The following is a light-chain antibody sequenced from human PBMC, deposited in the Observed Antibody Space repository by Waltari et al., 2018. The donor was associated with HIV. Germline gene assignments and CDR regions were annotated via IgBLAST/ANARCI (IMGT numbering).Light chain of an antibody. CDR1: SSNIGNNY. J-gene: IGLJ1*01. CDR3: GSWDGSLSAYG. Sequence: QSVLTQPPSVSAAPGQKVTISCSGGSSNIGNNYVSCYQQIAGTAPKVLIYENDRRPAGIPGRVSGSKSGSSATLGSTGLLAGDEADYYCGSWDGSLSAYGFGSGTKVTVL. V-gene: IGLV1-51*01. CDR2: END.